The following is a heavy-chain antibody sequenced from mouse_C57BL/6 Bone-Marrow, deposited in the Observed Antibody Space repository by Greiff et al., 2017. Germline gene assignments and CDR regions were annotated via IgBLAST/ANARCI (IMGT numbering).Heavy chain of an antibody. V-gene: IGHV5-17*01. CDR2: ISSGSSTI. J-gene: IGHJ3*01. CDR3: ARYYGSSPGFAY. D-gene: IGHD1-1*01. Sequence: SGMHWVRQAPEKGLEWVAYISSGSSTIYYADTVKGRFTISRDNAKNTLFLQMTSLRSEGTAMYYCARYYGSSPGFAYWGQGTLVTVSA. CDR1: SG.